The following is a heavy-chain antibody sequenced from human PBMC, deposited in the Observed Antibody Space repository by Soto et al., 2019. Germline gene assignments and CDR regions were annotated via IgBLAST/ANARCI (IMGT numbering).Heavy chain of an antibody. J-gene: IGHJ6*02. CDR3: ARGYCSSTSCYGGWEVAYYYYYGMDV. Sequence: QVQLVQSGAEVKKPGSSVKVSCKASGGTFSSYAISWVRQAPGQGLEWMGGIIPIFGTANYAQKFQGRVTITADESTSTAYMELSSLRSEDTAVYYCARGYCSSTSCYGGWEVAYYYYYGMDVWGQGTTVTVSS. V-gene: IGHV1-69*01. D-gene: IGHD2-2*01. CDR2: IIPIFGTA. CDR1: GGTFSSYA.